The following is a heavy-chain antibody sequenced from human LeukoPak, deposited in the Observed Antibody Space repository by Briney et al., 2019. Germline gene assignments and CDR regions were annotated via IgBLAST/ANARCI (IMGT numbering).Heavy chain of an antibody. CDR1: GFTFTSYA. CDR3: ARDRPYDGGSFAFDI. V-gene: IGHV3-30*03. CDR2: ISYDGKNE. D-gene: IGHD5-12*01. J-gene: IGHJ3*02. Sequence: GGSLRLSCAASGFTFTSYAMHWVRQAPGKGLEWVAVISYDGKNEYYTDSVKGRFTISRDNAKNSLYLQMNSLRAEDTAVYYCARDRPYDGGSFAFDIWGQGTMVTVSS.